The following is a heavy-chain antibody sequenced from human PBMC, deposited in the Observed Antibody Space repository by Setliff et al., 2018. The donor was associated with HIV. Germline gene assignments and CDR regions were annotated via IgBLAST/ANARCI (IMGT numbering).Heavy chain of an antibody. D-gene: IGHD3-22*01. V-gene: IGHV4-59*11. CDR1: GGSISSHF. Sequence: SETLSLTCTVSGGSISSHFWSWIRQPPGKGLEWIGSIYYSGSTNYNPSLKSRVTISVDTSKNQFSLKLSSVTAADTAVYYCAREVDYYDSSRYLLLYYFDSWGQGTLVTAPQ. CDR3: AREVDYYDSSRYLLLYYFDS. J-gene: IGHJ4*02. CDR2: IYYSGST.